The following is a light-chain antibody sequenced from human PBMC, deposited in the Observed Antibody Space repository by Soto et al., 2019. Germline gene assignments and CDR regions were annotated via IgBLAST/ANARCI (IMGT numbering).Light chain of an antibody. CDR3: AVWDDSLNGWA. V-gene: IGLV1-44*01. Sequence: QPVLTQPSSVSGTPGQRVTISCSGSDSNIGSNTVNWYQQLPGAAPQLLIYNNFQRPSGIPDRFSGSKSVTSASLAISGLQSEYEAHYYCAVWDDSLNGWAFGGGTKLTVL. CDR1: DSNIGSNT. J-gene: IGLJ2*01. CDR2: NNF.